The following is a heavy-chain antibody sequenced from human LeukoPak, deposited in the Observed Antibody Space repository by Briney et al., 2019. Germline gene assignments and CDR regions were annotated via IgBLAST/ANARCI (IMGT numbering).Heavy chain of an antibody. CDR1: GFTFSSYT. V-gene: IGHV3-30-3*01. CDR2: MSYDGNTE. J-gene: IGHJ4*02. CDR3: ARDRAPGYYFDY. Sequence: SGGSLRLSCAASGFTFSSYTMHWVRQTPDKGLEWVALMSYDGNTEYYADSVKGRFTVSRDSSKNTLYLQMNSLRAEDTAVYYCARDRAPGYYFDYWGQGTLVTVSS.